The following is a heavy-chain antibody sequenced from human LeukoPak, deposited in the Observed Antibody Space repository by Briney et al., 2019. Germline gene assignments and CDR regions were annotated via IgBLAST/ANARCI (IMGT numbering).Heavy chain of an antibody. CDR1: GFTFTNFA. V-gene: IGHV3-23*01. Sequence: GGSLRLSCAASGFTFTNFAMGWARQAPGKGLEWVSGITGSGGSTYYADSVRGRFTISRDNSKNTVYLQMNSLRVEDTAVYYCAKDLQRYCSGGSCYPPDYWGQGTLVTVSS. CDR2: ITGSGGST. J-gene: IGHJ4*02. CDR3: AKDLQRYCSGGSCYPPDY. D-gene: IGHD2-15*01.